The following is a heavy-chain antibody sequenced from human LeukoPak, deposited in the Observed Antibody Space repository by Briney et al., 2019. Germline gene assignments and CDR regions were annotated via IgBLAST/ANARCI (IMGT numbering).Heavy chain of an antibody. CDR2: IYCSGST. J-gene: IGHJ4*02. CDR3: ARGIGYSGFFDY. CDR1: GGSISSYY. D-gene: IGHD1-26*01. V-gene: IGHV4-59*01. Sequence: SETLSLTRTVSGGSISSYYWSWIRQPPGKGLEWIGYIYCSGSTNYNPSLKSRVTISVDTSKNQFSLKLSSVTAADTAVYYCARGIGYSGFFDYWGQGTLVTVSS.